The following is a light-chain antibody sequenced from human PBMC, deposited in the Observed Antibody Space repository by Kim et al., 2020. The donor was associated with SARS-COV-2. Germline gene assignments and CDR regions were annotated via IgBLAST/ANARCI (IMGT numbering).Light chain of an antibody. CDR3: QVWDSSSDHPV. CDR2: YDS. V-gene: IGLV3-21*04. CDR1: NIGSKS. Sequence: SYELTQPPSVSVAPGKTARFTCGGNNIGSKSVHWYQQKPGQAPVLVIYYDSDRPSGIPERFSGSNSGNTATLTISRVEAGDEADYYCQVWDSSSDHPVFGTGTKVTVL. J-gene: IGLJ1*01.